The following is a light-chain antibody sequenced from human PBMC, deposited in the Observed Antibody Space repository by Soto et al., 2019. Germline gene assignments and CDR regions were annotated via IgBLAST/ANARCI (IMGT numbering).Light chain of an antibody. CDR3: QQRMNWPLT. V-gene: IGKV3-11*01. CDR1: QSVDNY. CDR2: DAS. Sequence: EIVLTQSPATLSLSPGERGSLSCRASQSVDNYLAWYQQKPGQVPRLLIYDASNRATGIPARFSGSGSGTDFTLTISSLEPEDFAVYYCQQRMNWPLTFGQGTRLEIK. J-gene: IGKJ5*01.